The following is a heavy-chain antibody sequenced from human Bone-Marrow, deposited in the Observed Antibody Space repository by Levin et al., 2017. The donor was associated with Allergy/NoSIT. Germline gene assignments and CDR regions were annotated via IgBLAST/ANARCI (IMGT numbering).Heavy chain of an antibody. D-gene: IGHD1-1*01. J-gene: IGHJ6*03. V-gene: IGHV4-4*02. CDR3: GRHYYYYIDI. CDR2: IHHSGGT. CDR1: GGSVSDDNW. Sequence: ASETLSLTCFVSGGSVSDDNWWGWVRQSPGKGLELIAEIHHSGGTNYNPSLKSRVSMSVDKSTNQFSLNVYSVTAADTAVYFCGRHYYYYIDIWGNGTTVTVS.